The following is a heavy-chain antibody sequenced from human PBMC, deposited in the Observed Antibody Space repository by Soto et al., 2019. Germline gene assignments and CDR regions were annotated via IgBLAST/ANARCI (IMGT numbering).Heavy chain of an antibody. Sequence: SETLSLTCTVSGGSISSGGYYWSWIRQHPGKGLEWIGYIYYSGSTYYNPSLKSRVTISVDTSKNQFSLKLSSVTAADTAVYYCARERYCSGGSCSIWGQGTLVTVSS. V-gene: IGHV4-31*03. CDR2: IYYSGST. CDR3: ARERYCSGGSCSI. D-gene: IGHD2-15*01. CDR1: GGSISSGGYY. J-gene: IGHJ4*02.